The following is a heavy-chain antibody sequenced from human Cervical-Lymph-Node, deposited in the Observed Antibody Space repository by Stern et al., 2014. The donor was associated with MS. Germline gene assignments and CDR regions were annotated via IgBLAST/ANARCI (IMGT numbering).Heavy chain of an antibody. V-gene: IGHV4-31*03. CDR3: ARGARYSDSSGYYFYFDY. CDR2: IYYTGGA. CDR1: GGSINSGGYY. J-gene: IGHJ4*02. D-gene: IGHD3-22*01. Sequence: QVQLQESGPGLVKPSQTLPLTCTVSGGSINSGGYYWSWIRQSPGKGLEWIGYIYYTGGAYYAPSLKSRLSMSIDTSKNQFSLNLNSVTAADTAVYYCARGARYSDSSGYYFYFDYWGQGTLVTVSS.